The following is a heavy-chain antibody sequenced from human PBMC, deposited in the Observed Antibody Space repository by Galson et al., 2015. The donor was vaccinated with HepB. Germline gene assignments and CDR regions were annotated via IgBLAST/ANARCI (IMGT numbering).Heavy chain of an antibody. CDR1: GGSISSSSYY. CDR3: ARFGGNSNDAFDI. Sequence: ETLSLTCTVSGGSISSSSYYWGWIRQPPGKGLEWIGSIYYSGSTYYNPSLKSRVTISVDTSKNQFSLKLSSVTAADTAVYYCARFGGNSNDAFDIWGQGTMVTVSS. CDR2: IYYSGST. J-gene: IGHJ3*02. D-gene: IGHD4-23*01. V-gene: IGHV4-39*01.